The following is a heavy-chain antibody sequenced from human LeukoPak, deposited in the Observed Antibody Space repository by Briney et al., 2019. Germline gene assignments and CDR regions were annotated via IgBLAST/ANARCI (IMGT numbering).Heavy chain of an antibody. V-gene: IGHV3-48*03. CDR1: GFTFSSYE. CDR2: ISSSGSTI. J-gene: IGHJ4*02. D-gene: IGHD5-18*01. Sequence: GGSLRLSCAASGFTFSSYEMHWVRQAPGKGLEWISYISSSGSTIYYADSVKGRFTISRDNGKNSLYLQMNSLKAEDTAVYYCARVHYNTAMVDIDYWGQGTLVTVSS. CDR3: ARVHYNTAMVDIDY.